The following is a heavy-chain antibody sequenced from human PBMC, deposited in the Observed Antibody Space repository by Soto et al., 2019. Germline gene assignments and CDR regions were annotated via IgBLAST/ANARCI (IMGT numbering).Heavy chain of an antibody. CDR2: IWHDGSDK. J-gene: IGHJ4*02. CDR1: GFTFSGYG. V-gene: IGHV3-33*01. Sequence: QVRLVESGGGVVQPGRSLRLSCAASGFTFSGYGMHWVRQAPGKGLEWVAVIWHDGSDKYYADSVKGRFTISRDNSKNTLYLQMNSMTAEDTAVYYCARHHYYDSSGYLDYWGQGTLVTVSS. CDR3: ARHHYYDSSGYLDY. D-gene: IGHD3-22*01.